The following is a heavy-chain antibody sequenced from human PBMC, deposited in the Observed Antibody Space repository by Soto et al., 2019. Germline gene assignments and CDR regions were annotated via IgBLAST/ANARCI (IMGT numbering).Heavy chain of an antibody. CDR2: IWYDGSNK. CDR1: GFSFSSYG. CDR3: ARDLGTTALDY. Sequence: PXVSLSLSCAASGFSFSSYGMHWVRQAPGKGLEWVAVIWYDGSNKYYADSVKGRFTISRDNSKNTLYLQMNSLRAEDTAVYYCARDLGTTALDYWGQGTLVTVSS. D-gene: IGHD4-17*01. J-gene: IGHJ4*02. V-gene: IGHV3-33*01.